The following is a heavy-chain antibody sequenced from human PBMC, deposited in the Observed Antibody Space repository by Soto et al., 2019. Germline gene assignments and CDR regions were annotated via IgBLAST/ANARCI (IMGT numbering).Heavy chain of an antibody. CDR1: GYSFTIYW. V-gene: IGHV5-51*01. CDR2: IYPGDSDT. J-gene: IGHJ3*02. D-gene: IGHD3-22*01. Sequence: GESLKISCDGSGYSFTIYWVGWVGQMPGKGLEWMWIIYPGDSDTRYSPSFQGQVTISADKSISTAYLQWSSLKASDTAMYYCARHGAFEDYYDSSGSFMDAFDIWGQGTMVTVSS. CDR3: ARHGAFEDYYDSSGSFMDAFDI.